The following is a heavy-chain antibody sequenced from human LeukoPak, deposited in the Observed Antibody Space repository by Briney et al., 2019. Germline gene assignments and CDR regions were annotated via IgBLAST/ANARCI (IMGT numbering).Heavy chain of an antibody. D-gene: IGHD3-9*01. CDR1: GFTFSSYA. CDR3: AKEPGGELRYFDWPRQIFQH. Sequence: PGRSLRLSCAASGFTFSSYAMHWVRQAPGKGLEWVSGINWNGDSTGYADSVKGRFTISRDNAKNSLYLQMNSLRAEDTAVYYCAKEPGGELRYFDWPRQIFQHWGQGTLVTVSS. J-gene: IGHJ1*01. CDR2: INWNGDST. V-gene: IGHV3-20*04.